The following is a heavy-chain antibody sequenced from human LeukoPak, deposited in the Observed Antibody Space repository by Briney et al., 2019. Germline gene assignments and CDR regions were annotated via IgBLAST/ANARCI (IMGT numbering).Heavy chain of an antibody. D-gene: IGHD6-25*01. V-gene: IGHV1-8*02. J-gene: IGHJ6*02. CDR3: ARGLVNTYSSGWHYYYCGMDV. CDR1: GYTFTSYG. CDR2: MNPNSGNT. Sequence: ASVKVSCKASGYTFTSYGINWVRQATGQGLEWMGWMNPNSGNTGYAQKFQGRVTMTRNTSISTAYMELSSLRSEDTAVYYCARGLVNTYSSGWHYYYCGMDVWGQGTTVTVSS.